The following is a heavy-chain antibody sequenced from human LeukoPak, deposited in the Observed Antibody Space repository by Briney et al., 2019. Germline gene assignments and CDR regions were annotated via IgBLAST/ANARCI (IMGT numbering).Heavy chain of an antibody. Sequence: SETLSLTCTVSGGSISSYYCSWIRQPPGKGLEWIGYIYYNGRTNYNPSLKSRVTISVDTSKNQFSLKLSSVTAADTAVYYCARHDYASGSYTDYWGQGTLVTVSS. CDR2: IYYNGRT. CDR3: ARHDYASGSYTDY. J-gene: IGHJ4*02. V-gene: IGHV4-59*08. D-gene: IGHD3-10*01. CDR1: GGSISSYY.